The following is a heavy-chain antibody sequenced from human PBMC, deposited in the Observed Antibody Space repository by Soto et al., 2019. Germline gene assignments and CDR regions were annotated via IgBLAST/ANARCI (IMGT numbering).Heavy chain of an antibody. J-gene: IGHJ5*02. D-gene: IGHD6-13*01. V-gene: IGHV1-69*13. CDR3: AGSPYSSNWFDP. CDR2: IIPIFGTA. Sequence: SVKVSCKASGGTFSSYAISWVRQAPGQGLEWMGGIIPIFGTANYAQKLQGRVTITADESTSTAYMELSSLRSEDTAVYYCAGSPYSSNWFDPWGQGTLVTVSS. CDR1: GGTFSSYA.